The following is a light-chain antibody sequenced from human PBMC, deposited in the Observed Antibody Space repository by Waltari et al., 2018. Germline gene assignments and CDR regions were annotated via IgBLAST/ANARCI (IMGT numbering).Light chain of an antibody. V-gene: IGKV1-17*01. J-gene: IGKJ4*01. CDR1: QGITTY. CDR2: AAS. CDR3: LQYNSNPLT. Sequence: DIKLTKSPSSFLPSAEAGAGFTCRASQGITTYLNWYQQKPGKAPKRLIYAASSLESGVPSRFSGSGSGTDFTLTISSLQPEDFATYYCLQYNSNPLTFGGGTKVEIK.